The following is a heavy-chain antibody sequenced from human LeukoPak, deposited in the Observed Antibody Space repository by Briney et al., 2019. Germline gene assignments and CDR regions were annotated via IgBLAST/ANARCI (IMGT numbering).Heavy chain of an antibody. Sequence: GGSLRLSCAASGFIFSDYYMSWIRQAPGKGLEWVSYISSSGSTIYYANSVKGRFTISRDNAKNSLYLQMNSLRAEDTAVYYCARDGESGEMATIGPLFDIWGQGTMVTVSS. CDR3: ARDGESGEMATIGPLFDI. D-gene: IGHD5-24*01. CDR2: ISSSGSTI. J-gene: IGHJ3*02. V-gene: IGHV3-11*01. CDR1: GFIFSDYY.